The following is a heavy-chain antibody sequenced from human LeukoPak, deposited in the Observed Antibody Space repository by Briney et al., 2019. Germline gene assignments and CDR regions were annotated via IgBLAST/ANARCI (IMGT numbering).Heavy chain of an antibody. CDR2: MNPNSGNT. D-gene: IGHD5-18*01. CDR1: GYTFTSYD. J-gene: IGHJ4*02. V-gene: IGHV1-8*03. Sequence: ASVKVSCKASGYTFTSYDIDWVRQATGQGLEWMGWMNPNSGNTGYAQKFQGRVTITRNTSISTAYMELGSLRSEDTAVYYCARGSGYSYGYYFDYWGQGTLVTVSS. CDR3: ARGSGYSYGYYFDY.